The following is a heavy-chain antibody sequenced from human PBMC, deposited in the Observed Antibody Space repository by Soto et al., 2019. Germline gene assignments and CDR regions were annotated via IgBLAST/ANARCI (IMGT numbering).Heavy chain of an antibody. J-gene: IGHJ4*02. D-gene: IGHD3-16*02. Sequence: GGSLRRSCAASGFTYSSCAMHWVRQVPGKGLEWLAVVSHDGTIYPYADSVKGRFTISRDNSKKTLYLQMNSLRPEDTAVYYCARVALSPLDWGQGTLVTVSS. CDR2: VSHDGTIY. CDR1: GFTYSSCA. V-gene: IGHV3-30*03. CDR3: ARVALSPLD.